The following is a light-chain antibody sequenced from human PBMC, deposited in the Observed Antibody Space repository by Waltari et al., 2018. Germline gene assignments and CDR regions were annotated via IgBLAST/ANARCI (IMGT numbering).Light chain of an antibody. CDR3: QHYGSSTLIT. CDR2: GAS. V-gene: IGKV3-20*01. Sequence: EIVLTQSPGTLSLSPGARATLSCRASQTVSSSYLAWYQQKPDQAPRLLIYGASGRATGIPDRFSGSGSGTDFTLTISRLEPEDFAVYYCQHYGSSTLITFGQGTRLEIK. J-gene: IGKJ5*01. CDR1: QTVSSSY.